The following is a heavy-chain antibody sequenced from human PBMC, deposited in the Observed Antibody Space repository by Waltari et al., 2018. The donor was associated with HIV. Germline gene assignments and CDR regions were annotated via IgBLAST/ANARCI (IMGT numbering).Heavy chain of an antibody. Sequence: EVHLVESGGGLEQPGRSLRLSCTASGFTFGGDAMSWVRQAPGKGLEWVGFIISKGYGGTTEYAASVKGRFTISRDDSKSIAYLQMNSLKTEDTAVYYCTRDAYCGGDCSVYWGQGTLVTVSS. V-gene: IGHV3-49*04. CDR3: TRDAYCGGDCSVY. D-gene: IGHD2-21*02. CDR2: IISKGYGGTT. J-gene: IGHJ4*02. CDR1: GFTFGGDA.